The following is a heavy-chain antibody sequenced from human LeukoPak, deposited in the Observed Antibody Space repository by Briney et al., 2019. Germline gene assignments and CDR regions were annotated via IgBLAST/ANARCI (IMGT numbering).Heavy chain of an antibody. CDR1: GDPITQSND. V-gene: IGHV4-4*02. J-gene: IGHJ4*02. CDR3: AREGAPSSPLYC. Sequence: SGTLTLTCDVSGDPITQSNDRTWVRQPPGEGLEWVGEINLQGSTNYNPSLMRRVAISVDTSENHVSLQLTSVTAADTGVYYCAREGAPSSPLYCSGQGTLVTAS. CDR2: INLQGST.